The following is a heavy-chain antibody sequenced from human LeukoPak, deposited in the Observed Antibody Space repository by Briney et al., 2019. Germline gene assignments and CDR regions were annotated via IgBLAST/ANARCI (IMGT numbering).Heavy chain of an antibody. V-gene: IGHV3-23*01. CDR3: AREGRYYGSGSYPY. CDR1: GFTFSNYA. D-gene: IGHD3-10*01. J-gene: IGHJ4*02. Sequence: GGSLRLSCAASGFTFSNYAMSWVRQAPGKGLEWVSVIGGSGGSTYYADSVKGRFTISRDNSKNTLYLQMNSLRAEDTAVYYCAREGRYYGSGSYPYWGQGTLVTVSS. CDR2: IGGSGGST.